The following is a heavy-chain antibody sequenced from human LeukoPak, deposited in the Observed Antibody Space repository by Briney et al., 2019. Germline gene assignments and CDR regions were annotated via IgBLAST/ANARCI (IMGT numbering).Heavy chain of an antibody. J-gene: IGHJ4*02. CDR3: ARQTGSGLFILP. D-gene: IGHD3/OR15-3a*01. CDR2: IYHSGST. V-gene: IGHV4-39*01. CDR1: GGSISSSSHY. Sequence: PSQTLSLTCTVSGGSISSSSHYWGWIRQSPGKGLEWIGSIYHSGSTHYNPSLKSRVTISVDTSKNQFSLRLTSVTAADTAVYYCARQTGSGLFILPGGQGTLVTVSS.